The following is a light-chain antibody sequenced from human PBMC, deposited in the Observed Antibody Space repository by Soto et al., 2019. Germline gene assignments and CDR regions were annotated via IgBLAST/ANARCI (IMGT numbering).Light chain of an antibody. Sequence: QSVLTQPPSASGTPGHRITISCSGSSSNIGSNTVTWYQQFPGTAPKLLIYSNTLRPSGVPDRFSGSKSGTSASLAISGLQSEDEADYYCAAWDDSLNGLVVFGGGTKVTVL. CDR1: SSNIGSNT. CDR3: AAWDDSLNGLVV. CDR2: SNT. V-gene: IGLV1-44*01. J-gene: IGLJ2*01.